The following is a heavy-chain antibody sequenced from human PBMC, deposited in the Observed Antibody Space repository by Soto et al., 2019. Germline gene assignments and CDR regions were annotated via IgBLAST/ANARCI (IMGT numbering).Heavy chain of an antibody. CDR3: ARGAREVYYDFWSGYWFY. J-gene: IGHJ4*02. Sequence: GGSLRLSCAASGFTFSSYSMNWVRQAPGKGLEWVSYISSSSSTIYYADSVKGRFTISRDNAKNSLYLQMNSLRAEDTAVYYCARGAREVYYDFWSGYWFYWGQGTLVTVSS. V-gene: IGHV3-48*01. CDR1: GFTFSSYS. D-gene: IGHD3-3*01. CDR2: ISSSSSTI.